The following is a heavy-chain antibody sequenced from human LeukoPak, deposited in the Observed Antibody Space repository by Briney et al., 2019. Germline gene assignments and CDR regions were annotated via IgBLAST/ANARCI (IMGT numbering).Heavy chain of an antibody. CDR3: ARGRGSYLLDY. J-gene: IGHJ4*02. Sequence: SETLSLTCTVSGGSISSSGYYWSWIRQPPGKGLEWIGEINHSGSTNYNPSLKSRVTISVDTSKNQFSLKLSSVTAADTAVYYCARGRGSYLLDYWGQGTLVTVSS. CDR1: GGSISSSGYY. V-gene: IGHV4-39*07. CDR2: INHSGST. D-gene: IGHD1-26*01.